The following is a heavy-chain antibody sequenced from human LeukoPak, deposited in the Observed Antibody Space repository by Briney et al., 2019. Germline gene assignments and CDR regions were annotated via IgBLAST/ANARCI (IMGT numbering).Heavy chain of an antibody. Sequence: PGGSLRLSCAASGFTFSSYAMSWVRKAPGKGLEWVSAISGSGGSTYYADSVKGRFTISRDNSKNTLYLQMNSLRAEDTAVYYCAKDHSSSPLILIGYWGQGTLVTVSS. CDR2: ISGSGGST. V-gene: IGHV3-23*01. CDR1: GFTFSSYA. D-gene: IGHD6-13*01. CDR3: AKDHSSSPLILIGY. J-gene: IGHJ4*02.